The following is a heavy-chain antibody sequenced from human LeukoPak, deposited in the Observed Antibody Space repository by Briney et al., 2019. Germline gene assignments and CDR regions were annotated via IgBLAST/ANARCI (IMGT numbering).Heavy chain of an antibody. CDR1: GYTFTSYA. J-gene: IGHJ4*02. CDR2: INTNTGNP. V-gene: IGHV7-4-1*02. Sequence: ASVKVSCKASGYTFTSYAMNWVRQAPGQGLEWMGWINTNTGNPTYAQGFTGRFVFSLDTSVSTAYLQISSLKAEDTAVYYCARDPKDATQRGYSGYVVTEYYFDYWGQGTLVTVSS. CDR3: ARDPKDATQRGYSGYVVTEYYFDY. D-gene: IGHD5-12*01.